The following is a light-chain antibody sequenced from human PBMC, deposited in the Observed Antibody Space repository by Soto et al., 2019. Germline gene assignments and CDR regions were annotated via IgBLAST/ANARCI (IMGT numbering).Light chain of an antibody. V-gene: IGLV2-11*01. J-gene: IGLJ3*02. CDR2: YAS. CDR1: SSDVGAYGS. CDR3: YSYAGSYTWV. Sequence: QSVLTQPRSLSASPGQSVTISCTGTSSDVGAYGSVSWYQQHPDKAPKLIIYYASKRPSGVPARFSGSKSGTTASLTISGLQTEDEADYYCYSYAGSYTWVFGGGTKVTVL.